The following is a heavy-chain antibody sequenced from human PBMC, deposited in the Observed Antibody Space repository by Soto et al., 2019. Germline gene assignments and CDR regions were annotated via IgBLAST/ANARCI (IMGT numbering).Heavy chain of an antibody. V-gene: IGHV3-30*18. Sequence: GGSLRHSWAGSGFTFSSYGMHWVRQAPGKGLEWVAVISYDGSNKYYADSVKGRFTISRDNSKNTLYLQMNSLRAEDTAVYYCAKDVSDYYDCCVYTYYDHGMVVWCQTRTVTV. D-gene: IGHD3-22*01. CDR3: AKDVSDYYDCCVYTYYDHGMVV. CDR2: ISYDGSNK. CDR1: GFTFSSYG. J-gene: IGHJ6*02.